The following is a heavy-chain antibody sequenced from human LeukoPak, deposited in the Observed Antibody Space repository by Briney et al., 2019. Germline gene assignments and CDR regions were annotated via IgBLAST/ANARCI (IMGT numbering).Heavy chain of an antibody. J-gene: IGHJ4*02. CDR3: AKDPTPYVGASAD. CDR1: GFIFSSYA. Sequence: LTGGSLRLSCAASGFIFSSYAMSWVRQAPGKGLEWVSTITGSGDNTYYTDSVKGRFTFSRDNSKSTLYLQMNSLRAEDTAVYYCAKDPTPYVGASADWGQGTLVTVSS. D-gene: IGHD1-26*01. CDR2: ITGSGDNT. V-gene: IGHV3-23*01.